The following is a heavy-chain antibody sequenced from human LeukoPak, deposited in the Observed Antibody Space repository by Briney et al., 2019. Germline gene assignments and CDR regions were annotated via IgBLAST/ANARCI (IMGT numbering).Heavy chain of an antibody. CDR3: ARAPLVQYSSGWYAY. V-gene: IGHV1-69*01. J-gene: IGHJ4*02. D-gene: IGHD6-19*01. CDR1: GGTFNSYA. CDR2: IIPIFGTA. Sequence: ASVKVSCKASGGTFNSYAISWVRQAPGQGLEWMGGIIPIFGTANYAQKFQGRVTITADESTSTAYMELSSLRSEDTAVYYCARAPLVQYSSGWYAYWGQGTLVTVSS.